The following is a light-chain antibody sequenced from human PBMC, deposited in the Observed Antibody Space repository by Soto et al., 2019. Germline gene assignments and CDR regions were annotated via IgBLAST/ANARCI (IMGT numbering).Light chain of an antibody. CDR2: ANS. CDR1: SSNIGARYD. CDR3: QSYDSSLSGWV. J-gene: IGLJ3*02. V-gene: IGLV1-40*01. Sequence: QSVLTQPPSVSGAPGQRVTISCTGSSSNIGARYDVHWYQQSPGTAPKLLICANSNRPSGVPDRFSGSKSGTSASLAITGLQAEDEADYYCQSYDSSLSGWVFGGGTKLTVL.